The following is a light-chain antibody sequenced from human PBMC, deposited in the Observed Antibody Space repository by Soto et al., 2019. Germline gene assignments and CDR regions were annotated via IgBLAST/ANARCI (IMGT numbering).Light chain of an antibody. CDR3: QQYCSSPWT. V-gene: IGKV3-20*01. J-gene: IGKJ1*01. CDR2: GAS. CDR1: QSVSSSY. Sequence: DIVLTQSPGSLSLSPGERATLSCRASQSVSSSYLAWYQQKPGQAPRLLIYGASSRPTGVPERFSGSGSGTDFTLTISRLEPEDFAVYYCQQYCSSPWTFGQGTKVEIK.